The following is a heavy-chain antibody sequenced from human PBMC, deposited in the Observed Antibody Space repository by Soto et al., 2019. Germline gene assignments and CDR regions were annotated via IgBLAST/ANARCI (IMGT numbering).Heavy chain of an antibody. Sequence: PGGSLRLSWIASGFTLSRSYMDWVLQAPGKGLEWVSAIYSGGETYYADSVKGRFTISRDNSKNTLYLQMNSLRAEDTAVYYCAKGVPGIAVAGTGYFQHWGQGTLVTVSS. CDR1: GFTLSRSY. V-gene: IGHV3-53*01. CDR3: AKGVPGIAVAGTGYFQH. CDR2: IYSGGET. D-gene: IGHD6-19*01. J-gene: IGHJ1*01.